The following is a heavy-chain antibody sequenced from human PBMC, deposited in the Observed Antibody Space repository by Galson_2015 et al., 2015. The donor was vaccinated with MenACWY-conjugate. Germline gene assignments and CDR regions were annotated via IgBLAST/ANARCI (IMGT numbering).Heavy chain of an antibody. CDR3: AFGRSYWYFDF. J-gene: IGHJ2*01. CDR2: IDSSSSYI. V-gene: IGHV3-21*01. CDR1: GFTFRNSP. Sequence: SLRLSCAASGFTFRNSPMNWARQAPGKGLEWVASIDSSSSYIYYADSVKGRSTISRDNAKNSLILQMNSLRVEDTAVYYCAFGRSYWYFDFWGRGTVVTVSS. D-gene: IGHD3-16*01.